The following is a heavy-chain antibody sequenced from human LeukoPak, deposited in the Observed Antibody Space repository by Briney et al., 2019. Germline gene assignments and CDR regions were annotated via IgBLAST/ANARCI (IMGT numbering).Heavy chain of an antibody. J-gene: IGHJ4*02. CDR1: GFIFNSYG. V-gene: IGHV3-33*01. CDR3: ARGRTGLDY. CDR2: TWYDGSNK. Sequence: GGSLRLSCAASGFIFNSYGMHWVRQAPGKGLERVAVTWYDGSNKYYADSVKGRFTISRDNSKNTLYLQMNSVRVEDTAVYYCARGRTGLDYWGQGTLVTVSS.